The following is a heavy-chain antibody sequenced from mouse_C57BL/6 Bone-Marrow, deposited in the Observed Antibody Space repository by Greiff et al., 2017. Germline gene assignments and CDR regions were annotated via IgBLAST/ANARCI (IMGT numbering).Heavy chain of an antibody. Sequence: QVQLQQSGAELARPGASVKLSCKASGYTFTSYGISWVKQRTGQGLEWIGEIYPSSGNTYYNEKFKGKATLTADKSSSTAYMELRSLTSEDSAVYFCARAEYYGSNFAYWGQGTLVTVSA. CDR1: GYTFTSYG. J-gene: IGHJ3*01. V-gene: IGHV1-81*01. CDR3: ARAEYYGSNFAY. D-gene: IGHD1-1*01. CDR2: IYPSSGNT.